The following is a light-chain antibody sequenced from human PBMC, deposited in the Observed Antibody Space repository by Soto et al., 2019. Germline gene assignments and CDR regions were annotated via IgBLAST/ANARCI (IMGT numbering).Light chain of an antibody. CDR3: SSYTRNITPL. Sequence: QSVLTQPASVSESPGQSITISCTGTSSDVGGYNFVSWYQQHPGKAPKLMIYDVTTRPSGVSDRFSGSKSGNTASLTISGLQAEDEADYYCSSYTRNITPLFGGGTQLTVL. J-gene: IGLJ2*01. CDR1: SSDVGGYNF. CDR2: DVT. V-gene: IGLV2-14*03.